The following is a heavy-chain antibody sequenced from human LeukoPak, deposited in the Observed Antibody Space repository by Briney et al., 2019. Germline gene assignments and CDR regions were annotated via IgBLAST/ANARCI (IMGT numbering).Heavy chain of an antibody. V-gene: IGHV4-39*07. CDR2: IFYSGST. J-gene: IGHJ4*02. CDR1: GGSISTSSYY. Sequence: SETLSLTCTVSGGSISTSSYYWGWVRQPPGKGLEWIGNIFYSGSTYYSPSLKSRVTISLDTSRNQFSLKLNSVTAADTAVYYCARMGLYVRWFDYWGQGTLVTVSS. D-gene: IGHD2-2*02. CDR3: ARMGLYVRWFDY.